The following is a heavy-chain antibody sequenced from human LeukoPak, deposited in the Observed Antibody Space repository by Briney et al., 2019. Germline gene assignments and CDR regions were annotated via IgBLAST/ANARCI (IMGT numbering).Heavy chain of an antibody. CDR1: GGSISGGSYY. D-gene: IGHD2/OR15-2a*01. CDR2: IYYSGST. J-gene: IGHJ4*02. CDR3: ARGEYGLFDY. Sequence: SQTLSLTCTVSGGSISGGSYYWRWIRQPPGTGLEWIGYIYYSGSTKYSLSLKSRVTISVDTSKNQLSLKLSSVTAADTAVYYCARGEYGLFDYWGQGTLVTVSS. V-gene: IGHV4-61*01.